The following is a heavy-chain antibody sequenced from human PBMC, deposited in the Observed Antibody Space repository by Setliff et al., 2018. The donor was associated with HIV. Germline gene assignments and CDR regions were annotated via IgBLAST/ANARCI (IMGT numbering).Heavy chain of an antibody. J-gene: IGHJ4*02. V-gene: IGHV1-2*04. D-gene: IGHD3-3*01. CDR3: ARAAYNFWSGYFDY. CDR2: INPNSGGT. Sequence: ASVKVSCKASGYTFTGYYMHWVRQAPGQGLEWMGRINPNSGGTNYAQKFQGWVTMTRDTSISTAYMELSRLRSDDTAVYYCARAAYNFWSGYFDYWGQGTLVTVSS. CDR1: GYTFTGYY.